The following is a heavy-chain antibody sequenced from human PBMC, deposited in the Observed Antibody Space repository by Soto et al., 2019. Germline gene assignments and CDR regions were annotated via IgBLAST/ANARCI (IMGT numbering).Heavy chain of an antibody. CDR1: GGSISSGDYY. CDR3: ARGDYYYGMDV. CDR2: IYYSGST. V-gene: IGHV4-30-4*01. J-gene: IGHJ6*02. Sequence: SETQSLTCTVSGGSISSGDYYWSWIRQPPGKGLEWIGYIYYSGSTYYNPSLKSRVTISVDTSKNQFSLKLSSVTAADTAVYYCARGDYYYGMDVWGQGTTVTVSS.